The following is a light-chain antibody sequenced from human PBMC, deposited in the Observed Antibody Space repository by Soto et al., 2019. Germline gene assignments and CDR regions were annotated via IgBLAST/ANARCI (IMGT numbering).Light chain of an antibody. CDR2: GNR. CDR1: NSNLGAGYD. Sequence: QAVVTQPPSVSGAPGQRVTISCTGNNSNLGAGYDVHWYQQLPGAAPKLVVFGNRNRPSGVPERFSGSKSGTSASLAITGLQAEDEADYYCQAYDSSLSGLYVFGTGTKVTVL. V-gene: IGLV1-40*01. CDR3: QAYDSSLSGLYV. J-gene: IGLJ1*01.